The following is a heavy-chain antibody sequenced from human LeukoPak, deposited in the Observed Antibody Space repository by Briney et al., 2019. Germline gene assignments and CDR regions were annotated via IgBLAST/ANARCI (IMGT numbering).Heavy chain of an antibody. CDR1: GFTFSSYG. J-gene: IGHJ4*02. CDR2: IWYDGSNK. V-gene: IGHV3-33*01. D-gene: IGHD3-22*01. CDR3: ARGSYYYDSSGYLDY. Sequence: GGSLRLSCAASGFTFSSYGMHWVRQAPGKGLEWVAVIWYDGSNKYYADSVKGRFTISRDNSKNTLYLQTNSLRAEDTAVYYCARGSYYYDSSGYLDYWGQGTLVTVSS.